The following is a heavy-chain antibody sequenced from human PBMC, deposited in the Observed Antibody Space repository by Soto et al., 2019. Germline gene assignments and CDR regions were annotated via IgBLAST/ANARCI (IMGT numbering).Heavy chain of an antibody. J-gene: IGHJ5*02. CDR3: ARQSLWFGELLSLYNWFDP. CDR1: GGSISSSSYY. Sequence: QLQLQESGPGLVKPSETLSLTCTVSGGSISSSSYYWGWIRQPPGKGLEWIGSIYYSGSTYYNPSLKSRVTISVDTSKNQFSLKLSSVTAADTAVYYCARQSLWFGELLSLYNWFDPWGQGTLVTVSS. V-gene: IGHV4-39*01. D-gene: IGHD3-10*01. CDR2: IYYSGST.